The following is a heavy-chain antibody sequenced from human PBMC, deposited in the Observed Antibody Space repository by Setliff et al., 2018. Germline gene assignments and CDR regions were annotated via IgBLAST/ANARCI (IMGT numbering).Heavy chain of an antibody. J-gene: IGHJ4*02. CDR1: GYTFINYY. D-gene: IGHD3-22*01. V-gene: IGHV1-46*01. CDR3: AREAGHYYGSSAVGPY. Sequence: ASVKVSCKASGYTFINYYMHWVRQAPGQGLEWMGTINPSGGRTTYAQKFQGRVTMSRDTSTSTVYMELTSLRSEDTAVYYCAREAGHYYGSSAVGPYWGQGTLVTVSS. CDR2: INPSGGRT.